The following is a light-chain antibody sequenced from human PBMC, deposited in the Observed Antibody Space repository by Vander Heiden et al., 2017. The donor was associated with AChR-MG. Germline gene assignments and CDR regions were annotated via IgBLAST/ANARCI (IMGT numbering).Light chain of an antibody. Sequence: DIQMTQSPSTLSASVGDRITITCRASQSISIWLAWYQQKPGKAPKLLMYKASSLESGVPSRCSGSGSGTEFTLTISSLQPDDFATYFCQQYESSSTFGGGTKVEMK. J-gene: IGKJ4*01. V-gene: IGKV1-5*03. CDR3: QQYESSST. CDR2: KAS. CDR1: QSISIW.